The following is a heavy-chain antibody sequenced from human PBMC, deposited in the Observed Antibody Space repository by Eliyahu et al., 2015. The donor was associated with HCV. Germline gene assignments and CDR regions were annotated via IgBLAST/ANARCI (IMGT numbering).Heavy chain of an antibody. CDR3: ARTKGDFDL. V-gene: IGHV6-1*01. D-gene: IGHD3-16*01. CDR1: GXSVSSNSAA. J-gene: IGHJ2*01. CDR2: TYYRSKWFK. Sequence: QVQLQQSGPGLVKPSQTLSLTCVISGXSVSSNSAAWNWIRESPSRGLEWLGRTYYRSKWFKDYAVSMKSRITINPDTSKNQFSLQLNSVTPEDTAVYYCARTKGDFDLWGRGTLVTVSS.